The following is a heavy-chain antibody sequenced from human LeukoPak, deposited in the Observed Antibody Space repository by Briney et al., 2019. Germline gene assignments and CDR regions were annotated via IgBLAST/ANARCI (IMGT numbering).Heavy chain of an antibody. Sequence: GGSLRLSCAASGCTFDDYAMHWVRQAPGKGLEWVSGISWNSGSIGYADSVKGRFTISRDNAQNSLYLQMNSLRAEDTALYYCAKGPRYYGSAEPPDYWGQGTLVTVSS. V-gene: IGHV3-9*01. D-gene: IGHD3-10*01. CDR1: GCTFDDYA. CDR3: AKGPRYYGSAEPPDY. CDR2: ISWNSGSI. J-gene: IGHJ4*02.